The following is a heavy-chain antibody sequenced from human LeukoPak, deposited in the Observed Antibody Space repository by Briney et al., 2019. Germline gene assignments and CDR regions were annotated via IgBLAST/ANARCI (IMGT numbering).Heavy chain of an antibody. J-gene: IGHJ4*02. V-gene: IGHV1-2*02. CDR3: ASQNSLYSAKWQWDY. CDR2: INPNSGGT. D-gene: IGHD4-23*01. CDR1: GYTFTGYY. Sequence: ASVKVSCKASGYTFTGYYMHWVGQAPGQGLEWMGWINPNSGGTNYAQKFQGRVTMIRDTSISTAYMELSRLRSDDTAVYYCASQNSLYSAKWQWDYWGRGTLVTVSS.